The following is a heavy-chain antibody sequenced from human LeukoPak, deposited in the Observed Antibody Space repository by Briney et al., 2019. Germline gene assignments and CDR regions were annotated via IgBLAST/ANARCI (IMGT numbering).Heavy chain of an antibody. CDR2: IYPGDSDT. Sequence: PGESLLISCKGSGYSFSTYWIGWVRQMPGKGLELMGIIYPGDSDTTYSPSFQGQVTISVDKSISTAYLQWSTLKASDTAMYYCARRVNSGYYFDYWAQGTLGSVSS. CDR3: ARRVNSGYYFDY. D-gene: IGHD3-22*01. V-gene: IGHV5-51*01. CDR1: GYSFSTYW. J-gene: IGHJ4*02.